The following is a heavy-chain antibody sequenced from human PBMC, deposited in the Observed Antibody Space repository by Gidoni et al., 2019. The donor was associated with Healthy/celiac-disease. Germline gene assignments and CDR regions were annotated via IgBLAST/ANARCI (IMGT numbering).Heavy chain of an antibody. D-gene: IGHD6-6*01. V-gene: IGHV3-7*01. CDR1: GFTFSSYW. CDR2: IKQDGSEK. J-gene: IGHJ4*02. CDR3: AREGYSSSSAFDY. Sequence: EVQLVESGGGLVHPGGSLSLSCAASGFTFSSYWMSWVRQAPGKGLEWVANIKQDGSEKYYVDSVKGRFTISRDNAKNSLYLQMNSLRAEDTAVYYCAREGYSSSSAFDYWGQGTLVTVSS.